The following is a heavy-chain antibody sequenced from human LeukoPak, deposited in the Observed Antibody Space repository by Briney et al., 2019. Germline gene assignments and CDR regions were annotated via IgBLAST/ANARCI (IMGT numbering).Heavy chain of an antibody. CDR3: ARGYYDSSGYYQSPIFDY. V-gene: IGHV4-39*07. Sequence: SETLSLTCTVSGGSISSSSYYWGWIRQPPGKGLEWIGSIYYSGSTYYNPSLKSRVTISVDTSKNQFSLKLSSVTAADTAVYYCARGYYDSSGYYQSPIFDYWGQGTLVTVSS. CDR1: GGSISSSSYY. CDR2: IYYSGST. D-gene: IGHD3-22*01. J-gene: IGHJ4*02.